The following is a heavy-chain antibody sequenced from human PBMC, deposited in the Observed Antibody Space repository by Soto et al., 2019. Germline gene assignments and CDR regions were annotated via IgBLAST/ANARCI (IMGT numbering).Heavy chain of an antibody. Sequence: ASVKVSCKSSGYTFTSYGISWARQAPGQGLEWMGWISAYNGNTNYAQKRQGRVTMTTDTSTSPAYMELRSLRSDHPAVYYCARVTSYDILTGYYSYYYYMDVRGKGTTVTVSS. D-gene: IGHD3-9*01. CDR3: ARVTSYDILTGYYSYYYYMDV. CDR2: ISAYNGNT. J-gene: IGHJ6*03. V-gene: IGHV1-18*01. CDR1: GYTFTSYG.